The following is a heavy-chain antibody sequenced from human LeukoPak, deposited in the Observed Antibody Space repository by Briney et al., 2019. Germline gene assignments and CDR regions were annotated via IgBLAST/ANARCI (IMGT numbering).Heavy chain of an antibody. V-gene: IGHV3-23*01. CDR2: ISGSGGST. CDR3: AKDKTSYYDSSGYQTYWYLDL. Sequence: GGSLRLSCAASGFTFSSYAMSWVRQAPGKGLEWVSAISGSGGSTYYADSVKGRFTISRDNSKNTLYLQMNSLRAEDTAVYYCAKDKTSYYDSSGYQTYWYLDLWGRGTLVTVSS. D-gene: IGHD3-22*01. CDR1: GFTFSSYA. J-gene: IGHJ2*01.